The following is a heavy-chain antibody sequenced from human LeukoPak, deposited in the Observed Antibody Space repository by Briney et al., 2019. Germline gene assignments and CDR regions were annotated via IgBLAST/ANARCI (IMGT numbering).Heavy chain of an antibody. J-gene: IGHJ5*02. D-gene: IGHD3-10*01. CDR3: ARDPTALRFSEGFGWFDP. V-gene: IGHV1-2*02. Sequence: PGGSLRLSCAASGFTFSSYDMHWVRQAPGQGLEWMGWINPNSGGTNYAQKFQGRVTMTRDTSISTAYMELSRLRSDDTAVYYCARDPTALRFSEGFGWFDPWGQGTLVTVSS. CDR1: GFTFSSYD. CDR2: INPNSGGT.